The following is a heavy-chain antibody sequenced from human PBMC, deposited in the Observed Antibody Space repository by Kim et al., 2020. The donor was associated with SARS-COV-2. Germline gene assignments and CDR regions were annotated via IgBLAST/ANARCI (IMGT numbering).Heavy chain of an antibody. CDR2: IRGRGSTT. D-gene: IGHD6-6*01. V-gene: IGHV3-23*01. J-gene: IGHJ6*02. Sequence: GGSLRLSCAVSQFPSTIHAMNWVRQAPGKGLEWVASIRGRGSTTFYADSVKGRFTISSDYSENKVYLQMSSLRGEDTAVYYCTHAPEQLVRGLGRDYFGMDVWGQGTTVSVSS. CDR1: QFPSTIHA. CDR3: THAPEQLVRGLGRDYFGMDV.